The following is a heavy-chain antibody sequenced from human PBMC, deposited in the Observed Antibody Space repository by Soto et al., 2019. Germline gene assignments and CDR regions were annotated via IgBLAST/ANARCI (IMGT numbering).Heavy chain of an antibody. CDR2: IYYSGST. V-gene: IGHV4-39*01. Sequence: QLQLQESGPGLVTPSEPLSLTCTVSGGSISSSSYYWGWIRQPPGKGLEWIGSIYYSGSTYYNPSLKSRVTTSVDTSKNQFSLKLSSVTAADTAVYYCARLDEGDALDIWGQGTMVTVSS. J-gene: IGHJ3*02. CDR3: ARLDEGDALDI. CDR1: GGSISSSSYY.